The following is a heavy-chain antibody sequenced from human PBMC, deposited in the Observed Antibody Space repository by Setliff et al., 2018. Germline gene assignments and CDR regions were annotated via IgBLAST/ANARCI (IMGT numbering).Heavy chain of an antibody. CDR3: ARGGRISYRPSSSWYILDY. Sequence: PSETLSLTCAVSGGSISSSNWWSWVRQAPGKGLEWIGEIYHTGSTNYNPSLKSRVTISVDKSKNQFSLKRSSVTAADTAVYYCARGGRISYRPSSSWYILDYWGQGTLVTVSS. CDR1: GGSISSSNW. CDR2: IYHTGST. V-gene: IGHV4-4*02. D-gene: IGHD6-13*01. J-gene: IGHJ4*02.